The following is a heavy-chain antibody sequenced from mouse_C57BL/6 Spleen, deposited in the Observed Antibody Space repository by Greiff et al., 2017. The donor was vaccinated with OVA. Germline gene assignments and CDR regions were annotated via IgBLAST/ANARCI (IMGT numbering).Heavy chain of an antibody. CDR1: GYTFTSYW. J-gene: IGHJ4*01. V-gene: IGHV1-5*01. CDR2: IYPGNSDT. Sequence: VQLKESGTVLARPGASVKMSCKTSGYTFTSYWMHWVKQRPGQGLEWIGAIYPGNSDTSYNQKFKGKAKLTAVTSTSTAYMELSSLTNEDSAVYYCSYGNYEGVCVDYWGQGTSVTVSS. D-gene: IGHD2-1*01. CDR3: SYGNYEGVCVDY.